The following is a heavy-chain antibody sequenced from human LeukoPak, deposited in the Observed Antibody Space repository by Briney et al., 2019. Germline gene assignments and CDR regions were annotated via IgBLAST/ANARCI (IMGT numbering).Heavy chain of an antibody. D-gene: IGHD2-8*01. V-gene: IGHV1-2*02. Sequence: GASVKVSCKASGYTFTGHYMHWVRQAPGQGLEWMGWINPNSGGTKYAQNFQGRVTMTRDTSISTAYMELSRLTSDDTAVYYCARVAYAPPPQPEYNWFDPWGQGTLVTVSS. CDR2: INPNSGGT. CDR1: GYTFTGHY. J-gene: IGHJ5*02. CDR3: ARVAYAPPPQPEYNWFDP.